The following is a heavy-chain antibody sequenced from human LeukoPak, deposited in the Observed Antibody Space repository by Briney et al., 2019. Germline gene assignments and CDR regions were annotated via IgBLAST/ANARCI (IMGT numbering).Heavy chain of an antibody. J-gene: IGHJ3*02. V-gene: IGHV4-59*12. CDR1: GGSITNNY. D-gene: IGHD6-13*01. Sequence: SETLSLTCTVSGGSITNNYWAWIRQPPGKGLEWIGYTHDSGNSNYNPSLRSRVTISIDTSKNQFSLKLSSVTAADTAVYYCARAEAGSSWLNDAFDIWGQGTMVTVSS. CDR3: ARAEAGSSWLNDAFDI. CDR2: THDSGNS.